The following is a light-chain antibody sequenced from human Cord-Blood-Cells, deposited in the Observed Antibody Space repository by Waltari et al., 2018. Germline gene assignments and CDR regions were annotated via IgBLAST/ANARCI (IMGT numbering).Light chain of an antibody. CDR3: MQALQTHT. CDR2: LGS. V-gene: IGKV2-28*01. J-gene: IGKJ2*01. CDR1: QSLLHSNGYNY. Sequence: DIVMTQSQLYLPVTPGEPASISCRSSQSLLHSNGYNYLDWYLQKPGQSPQLLIYLGSNRASGVPDRFSGSGSGTDFTLKISRVEAEDVGVYYCMQALQTHTFGQGTKLEIK.